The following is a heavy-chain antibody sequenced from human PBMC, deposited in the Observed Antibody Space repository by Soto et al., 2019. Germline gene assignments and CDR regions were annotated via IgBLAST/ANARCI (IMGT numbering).Heavy chain of an antibody. CDR1: GGTFSNYA. D-gene: IGHD5-12*01. Sequence: SVKVSCKASGGTFSNYAITWVRQAPGQGLEWLGRIIPIFGSANFAQKFQGRVTLTADESTTTVYMELSSLRSDDTAVYYCAKDGGKDGYFGNRFDPWGQGTLVTVSS. V-gene: IGHV1-69*13. CDR3: AKDGGKDGYFGNRFDP. CDR2: IIPIFGSA. J-gene: IGHJ5*02.